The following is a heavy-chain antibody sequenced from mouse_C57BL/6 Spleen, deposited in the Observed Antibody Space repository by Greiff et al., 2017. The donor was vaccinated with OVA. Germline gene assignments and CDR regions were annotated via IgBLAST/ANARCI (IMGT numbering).Heavy chain of an antibody. CDR3: ARGYYGSSYPYFDY. CDR1: GYTFTSYW. Sequence: QVQLQQPGAELVKPGASVKLSCKASGYTFTSYWMQWVKQRPGQGLEWIGEIDPSDSYTNYNQKFKGKATLTVDTSSSTAYMQLSSLTSEDSAVYYCARGYYGSSYPYFDYWGQGTTLTVSS. D-gene: IGHD1-1*01. J-gene: IGHJ2*01. CDR2: IDPSDSYT. V-gene: IGHV1-50*01.